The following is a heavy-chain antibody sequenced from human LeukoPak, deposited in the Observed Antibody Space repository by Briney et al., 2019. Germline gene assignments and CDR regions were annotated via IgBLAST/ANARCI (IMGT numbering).Heavy chain of an antibody. CDR2: INPNSGGT. CDR1: GYTFTGYY. V-gene: IGHV1-2*02. CDR3: AKASWVSNADAVW. D-gene: IGHD1-1*01. J-gene: IGHJ4*02. Sequence: PGASVKVSCKASGYTFTGYYMHWVRQAPGQGLEWMGWINPNSGGTNYAQKFQGRVTMTRDTSISTAYMELSRLRSDDTAVYYCAKASWVSNADAVWWGQGTLVTVSS.